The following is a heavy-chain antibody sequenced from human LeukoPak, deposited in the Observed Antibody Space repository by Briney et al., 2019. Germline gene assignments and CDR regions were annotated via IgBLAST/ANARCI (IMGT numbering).Heavy chain of an antibody. CDR2: ISAYNGNT. CDR3: ARDKGIAWELSYYYYYYGMDV. J-gene: IGHJ6*02. Sequence: ASVKVSCKASGYTFTSYGISWVRQAPGQGLEWMGWISAYNGNTNYAQKLQGRVTMTTDTSTSTAYMELRSLRSDDTAVYYCARDKGIAWELSYYYYYYGMDVWGQGTTVTVSS. CDR1: GYTFTSYG. D-gene: IGHD1-26*01. V-gene: IGHV1-18*01.